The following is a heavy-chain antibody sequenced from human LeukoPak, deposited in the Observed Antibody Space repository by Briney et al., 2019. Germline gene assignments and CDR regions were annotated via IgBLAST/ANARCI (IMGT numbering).Heavy chain of an antibody. V-gene: IGHV3-23*01. J-gene: IGHJ4*02. CDR2: ISGSGGST. D-gene: IGHD3-22*01. CDR3: AKQLYYYDSSAYSPHYYFDY. Sequence: GGSLRLSCAASGFTFSSYAMSWVRQAPGKGLEWVSAISGSGGSTYYADSVKGRFTISRDNSKNTLYLQMNSLRAEDTAVYCCAKQLYYYDSSAYSPHYYFDYWGQGTLVTVSS. CDR1: GFTFSSYA.